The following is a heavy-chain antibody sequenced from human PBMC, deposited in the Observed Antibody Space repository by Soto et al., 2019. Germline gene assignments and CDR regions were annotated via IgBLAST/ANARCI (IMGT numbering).Heavy chain of an antibody. D-gene: IGHD3-10*01. V-gene: IGHV4-4*07. CDR2: FYTTGTP. CDR3: AREGNQYGVDV. CDR1: GGSISSYY. Sequence: QVQLQESGPGLVKPSETLSLTCTVSGGSISSYYWSWIRQSAGKGLEWLGRFYTTGTPDYNPSLKSRLSMSTETSKNQLPLRLTSVTAADTGVYSCAREGNQYGVDVWGQGTTVTVSS. J-gene: IGHJ6*02.